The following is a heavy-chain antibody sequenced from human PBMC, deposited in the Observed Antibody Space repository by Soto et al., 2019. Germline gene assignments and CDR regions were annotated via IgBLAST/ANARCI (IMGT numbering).Heavy chain of an antibody. CDR2: ISASGVST. D-gene: IGHD3-16*01. CDR1: GFTFSTYA. V-gene: IGHV3-23*01. J-gene: IGHJ4*02. Sequence: GGSLRLSCAASGFTFSTYAMTWVRQAPGKGLEWVSGISASGVSTYYPDPVKGRFTISRDNSKNTLYLQMNSLRAEDTAVYYCAKDRDGGYFDYWGQGTLVTVSS. CDR3: AKDRDGGYFDY.